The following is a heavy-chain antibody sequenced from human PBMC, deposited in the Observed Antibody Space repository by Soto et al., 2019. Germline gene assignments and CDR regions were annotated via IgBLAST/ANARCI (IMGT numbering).Heavy chain of an antibody. CDR2: IIPILGIA. CDR3: GAAAGSYYYYGMDV. J-gene: IGHJ6*02. CDR1: GGTFSSYT. D-gene: IGHD6-13*01. Sequence: QVQLVQSGAEVKKPGSSVKVSCKASGGTFSSYTISWVRQAPGQGLEWMGRIIPILGIANYAQKFQGRVTXXAXKXXSTAYMELSSLRSEDTAVYYCGAAAGSYYYYGMDVWGQGTTVTVSS. V-gene: IGHV1-69*02.